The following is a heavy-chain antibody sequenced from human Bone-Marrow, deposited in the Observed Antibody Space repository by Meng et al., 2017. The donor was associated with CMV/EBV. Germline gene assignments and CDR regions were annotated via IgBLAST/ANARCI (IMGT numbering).Heavy chain of an antibody. CDR1: SFTFSSYW. Sequence: GGSLRLSCAASSFTFSSYWMTWVRQAPGKGLEWVANIKQDGSEKYYVDSVKGRFTISRDNAKNSLYLQMNSLRAEDTAVYYCARGKTLFDPWGQGTLVTVSS. CDR3: ARGKTLFDP. J-gene: IGHJ5*02. D-gene: IGHD3-16*01. V-gene: IGHV3-7*01. CDR2: IKQDGSEK.